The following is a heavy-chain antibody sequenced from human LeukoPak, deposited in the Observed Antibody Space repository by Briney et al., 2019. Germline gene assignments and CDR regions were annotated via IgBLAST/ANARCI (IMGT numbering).Heavy chain of an antibody. CDR1: GYTFTSYD. J-gene: IGHJ5*02. V-gene: IGHV1-8*01. CDR2: MNPNSGNT. D-gene: IGHD3-9*01. CDR3: ARLGGLRYFDWLSTDNWFDP. Sequence: ASVKVSCKASGYTFTSYDINWVRQATGQGLEWMGWMNPNSGNTGYAQKFQGRVTMTRNTSISTAYMVLSSLRSEDTAVYYCARLGGLRYFDWLSTDNWFDPWGQGTLVTVSS.